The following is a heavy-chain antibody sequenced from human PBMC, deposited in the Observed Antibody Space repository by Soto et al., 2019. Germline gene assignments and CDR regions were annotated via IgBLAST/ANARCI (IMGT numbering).Heavy chain of an antibody. CDR3: ARGGGGYGDYDFDY. J-gene: IGHJ4*02. D-gene: IGHD4-17*01. CDR1: GYTFTSYA. Sequence: ASVKVSCKASGYTFTSYAMHWVRQAPGQRLEWMGWINAGNGNTKYSQKFQGRVTITRDTSASTAYMELSSLRSEDTAVYYCARGGGGYGDYDFDYWGQGTLVTVSS. V-gene: IGHV1-3*01. CDR2: INAGNGNT.